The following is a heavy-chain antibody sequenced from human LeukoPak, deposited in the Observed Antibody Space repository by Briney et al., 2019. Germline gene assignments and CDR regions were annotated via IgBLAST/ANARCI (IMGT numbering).Heavy chain of an antibody. Sequence: PGGSLRLSCAASGLIVSDYEMSWVSQAPGKGLEWVAFIQYDGGNTYYADSVTGRFTISRDNSKNTLYLQMNSLRAEDTAIYYCWIFEISLILVLNNWGQGTLVTVSS. CDR1: GLIVSDYE. J-gene: IGHJ4*02. V-gene: IGHV3-30*02. CDR3: WIFEISLILVLNN. CDR2: IQYDGGNT. D-gene: IGHD4/OR15-4a*01.